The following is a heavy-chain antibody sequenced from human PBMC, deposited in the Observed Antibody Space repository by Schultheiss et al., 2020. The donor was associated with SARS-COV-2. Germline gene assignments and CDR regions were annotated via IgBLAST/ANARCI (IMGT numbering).Heavy chain of an antibody. D-gene: IGHD1-1*01. V-gene: IGHV4-59*01. CDR2: IYYSGST. CDR3: ATSGTNFWFDP. J-gene: IGHJ5*02. CDR1: GGSFSGYY. Sequence: SETLSLTCAVYGGSFSGYYWSWIRQPPGKGLEWIGYIYYSGSTYYNPSLKSRVTISVDTSKNQFSLKLSSVTAADTAMYYCATSGTNFWFDPWGQGTLVTVSS.